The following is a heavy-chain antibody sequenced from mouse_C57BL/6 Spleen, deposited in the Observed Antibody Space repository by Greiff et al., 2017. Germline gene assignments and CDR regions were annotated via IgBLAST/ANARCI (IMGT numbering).Heavy chain of an antibody. J-gene: IGHJ1*03. D-gene: IGHD1-1*01. CDR2: IDPNSGCT. CDR1: GYTFTSYW. CDR3: ANYYGSSYGYFDV. Sequence: QVQLHQPGAELVKPGASVKLSCKASGYTFTSYWMHWVKQRPGRGLEWIGRIDPNSGCTKYNEKFKSKATLTVDKPSSTAYMQLSSLTSEDSAVYYCANYYGSSYGYFDVWGTGTTVTVSS. V-gene: IGHV1-72*01.